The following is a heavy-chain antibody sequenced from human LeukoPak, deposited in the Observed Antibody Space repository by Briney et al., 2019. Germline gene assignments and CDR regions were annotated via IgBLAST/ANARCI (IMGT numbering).Heavy chain of an antibody. J-gene: IGHJ4*02. Sequence: PSETLSLTCTVSGGSISSSSYYWGWIRQPPGKGLEWIGSIYYSGSTYYNPSPKSRVTISVDTSKNQFSLKLSSVSAADTAVYYCARRVIFGYQFFNYWSQGTLVTVSS. CDR3: ARRVIFGYQFFNY. D-gene: IGHD3-16*02. V-gene: IGHV4-39*01. CDR2: IYYSGST. CDR1: GGSISSSSYY.